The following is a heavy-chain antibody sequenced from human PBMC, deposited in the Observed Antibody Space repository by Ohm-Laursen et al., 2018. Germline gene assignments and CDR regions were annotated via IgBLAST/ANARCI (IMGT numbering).Heavy chain of an antibody. D-gene: IGHD2-2*02. J-gene: IGHJ6*02. CDR3: ARELGDIVVVPAAIRDYYYYGMDV. CDR1: GYTFTGYY. CDR2: INPNSGGT. V-gene: IGHV1-2*02. Sequence: ASVKVSCNASGYTFTGYYMHWVRQAPGQGLEWMGWINPNSGGTNYAQKFQGRVTMTRDTSISTAYMELSRLRSDDTAVYYCARELGDIVVVPAAIRDYYYYGMDVWGQGITVTVSS.